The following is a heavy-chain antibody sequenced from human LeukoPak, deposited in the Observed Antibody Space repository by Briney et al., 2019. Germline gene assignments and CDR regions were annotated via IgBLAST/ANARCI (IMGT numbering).Heavy chain of an antibody. J-gene: IGHJ4*02. CDR3: ARDRGDYYFDY. V-gene: IGHV3-48*01. Sequence: PGGSLRLSCEASGFLFSTSRFNWVRQARGKGLEWLSCISSSGDNIHHADSLKGRFANSRDKAKNSLYLQMNSLRAEDTAVYYCARDRGDYYFDYWGQGTLVAVSS. CDR1: GFLFSTSR. CDR2: ISSSGDNI. D-gene: IGHD3-10*01.